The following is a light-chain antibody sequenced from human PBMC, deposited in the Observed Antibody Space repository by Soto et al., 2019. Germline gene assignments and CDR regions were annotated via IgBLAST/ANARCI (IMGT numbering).Light chain of an antibody. V-gene: IGKV1-39*01. CDR1: QSINNY. Sequence: DIQVTQSTSSLSASVGARVAITSRASQSINNYLIWYKQTPGKAPKLLIYSASTLQSGVPSRFSGSRSGTDFTLTISSLHPEDVATYYCQQTFSAPSITFGQGTRLEIK. J-gene: IGKJ5*01. CDR2: SAS. CDR3: QQTFSAPSIT.